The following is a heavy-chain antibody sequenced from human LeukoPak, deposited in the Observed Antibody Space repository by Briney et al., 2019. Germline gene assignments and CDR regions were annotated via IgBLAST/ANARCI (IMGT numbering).Heavy chain of an antibody. Sequence: GGSLRLSCAASGFTFGNYGMSWVRQAPGKGLEWVSAISGSGGSTYYADSVKGRFTISRDNSKNTLYLQMNSLRAEDTAIYYCAKNGDRGAYCTGGTCYPYFYYYMDVWGKGTTVTI. J-gene: IGHJ6*03. V-gene: IGHV3-23*01. CDR2: ISGSGGST. D-gene: IGHD2-15*01. CDR3: AKNGDRGAYCTGGTCYPYFYYYMDV. CDR1: GFTFGNYG.